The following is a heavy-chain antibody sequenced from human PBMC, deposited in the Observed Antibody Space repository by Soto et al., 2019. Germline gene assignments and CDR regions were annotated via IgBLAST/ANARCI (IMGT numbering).Heavy chain of an antibody. Sequence: GGSLRLSCEGSGFTFSSYSMNWVRQAPGKGLEWVSSISGSGGYIYYADSVKGRFTISRDNAKNSLYFQMTSLRDEDTALYYCARDRQSTPWYAADYWGQGSLVTVSS. J-gene: IGHJ4*02. V-gene: IGHV3-21*01. D-gene: IGHD6-13*01. CDR3: ARDRQSTPWYAADY. CDR1: GFTFSSYS. CDR2: ISGSGGYI.